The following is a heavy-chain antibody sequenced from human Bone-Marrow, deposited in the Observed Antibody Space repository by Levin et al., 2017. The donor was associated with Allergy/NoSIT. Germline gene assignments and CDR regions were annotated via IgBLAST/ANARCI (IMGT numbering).Heavy chain of an antibody. CDR2: MSGSDDST. CDR3: ARVYGYYYYYMDV. J-gene: IGHJ6*03. V-gene: IGHV3-23*01. Sequence: GGSLRLSCAYSGFTFSSYAMTWVRQSPGKGLEWVSGMSGSDDSTYYADSVQGRFAISRDISKNTLSLQMNSLRVEDTGIYFCARVYGYYYYYMDVWGKGTTVIVP. D-gene: IGHD2/OR15-2a*01. CDR1: GFTFSSYA.